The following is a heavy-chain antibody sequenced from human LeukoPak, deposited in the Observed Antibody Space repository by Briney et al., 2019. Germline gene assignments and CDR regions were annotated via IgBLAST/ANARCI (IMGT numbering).Heavy chain of an antibody. V-gene: IGHV3-48*03. CDR1: GFTFSSYE. Sequence: GGSLRLSCAASGFTFSSYEMNWVRQAPGKGPEWVSYISSSGSTVYYADSVKGRFTISSDNAKNSLYLQMHSLRAEDTAIYYCATSGYYFEYWGQGTLVTVSS. D-gene: IGHD3-22*01. J-gene: IGHJ4*02. CDR3: ATSGYYFEY. CDR2: ISSSGSTV.